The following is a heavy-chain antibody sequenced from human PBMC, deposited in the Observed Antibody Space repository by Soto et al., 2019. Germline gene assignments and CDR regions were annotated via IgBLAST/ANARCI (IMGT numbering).Heavy chain of an antibody. Sequence: QVQLVQSGAEVKKPGSSVKVSCKSSGGTFSSYAISWVRQSPGHGLEWMGGIIPIFGTANYAQKFPGRVTITADESTSTAYMELSSLRSEDTAVYYCARGAVGYCSSTSCFSFSNTYYYYCMDVWGQGTTVTVSS. CDR1: GGTFSSYA. CDR2: IIPIFGTA. J-gene: IGHJ6*02. V-gene: IGHV1-69*01. CDR3: ARGAVGYCSSTSCFSFSNTYYYYCMDV. D-gene: IGHD2-2*01.